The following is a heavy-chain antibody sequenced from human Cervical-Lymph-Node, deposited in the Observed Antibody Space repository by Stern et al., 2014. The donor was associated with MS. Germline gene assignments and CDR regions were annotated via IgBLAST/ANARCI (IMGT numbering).Heavy chain of an antibody. CDR2: IRSTSTYT. Sequence: EVQLLESGGGLVKPGRSLRLSCAASGFTFSDYSMNWVRKAPGKGQEWDSSIRSTSTYTSHADLVKDTFTVSRANAKKSQFLHMNILRSEDTSVYYCARLGWIYFLDFWGQGTLVTVSS. J-gene: IGHJ4*02. D-gene: IGHD1-26*01. CDR3: ARLGWIYFLDF. V-gene: IGHV3-21*01. CDR1: GFTFSDYS.